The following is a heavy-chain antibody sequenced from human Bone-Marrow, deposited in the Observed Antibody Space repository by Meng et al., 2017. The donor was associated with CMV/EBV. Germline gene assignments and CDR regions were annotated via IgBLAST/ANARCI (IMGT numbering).Heavy chain of an antibody. Sequence: ASVKVSCKASGYTFTSYGISWVRQAPGQGLEWMGWISAYNGNTNYAQKFQGRVTMTRDTSISTAYMELSRLRSDDTAVYYCARDRVPSPWGRDGYNYALDDAFDIWGQGTMVTVSS. CDR2: ISAYNGNT. CDR3: ARDRVPSPWGRDGYNYALDDAFDI. CDR1: GYTFTSYG. V-gene: IGHV1-18*01. D-gene: IGHD5-24*01. J-gene: IGHJ3*02.